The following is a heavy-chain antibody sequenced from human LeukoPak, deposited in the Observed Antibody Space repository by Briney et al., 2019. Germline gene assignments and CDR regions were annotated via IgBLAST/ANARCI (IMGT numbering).Heavy chain of an antibody. V-gene: IGHV4-59*01. CDR3: ARVVRGVVTSNWFDP. J-gene: IGHJ5*02. CDR1: AGSISTYY. Sequence: SETLSLTCTVSAGSISTYYWSWIRQPPGKGLEWIGYIYYSGSTNYNPSLKSRVTISVDTSKNQFSLKLSSVTPADTAVYYCARVVRGVVTSNWFDPWGQGTLVSVSS. CDR2: IYYSGST. D-gene: IGHD2-21*02.